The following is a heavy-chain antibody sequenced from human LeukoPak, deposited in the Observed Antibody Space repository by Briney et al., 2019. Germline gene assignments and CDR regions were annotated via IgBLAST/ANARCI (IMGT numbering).Heavy chain of an antibody. CDR3: ARERHGGLDI. Sequence: SETLSLTCTVSGGSIRNYDWNWIRQPPGKGLERIGYIYYSGSTNYNPSLKSRVTISVDTSKNQFSLKLSSVTAADTAVYYCARERHGGLDIWGQGTMVTVSS. J-gene: IGHJ3*02. CDR2: IYYSGST. D-gene: IGHD3-10*01. CDR1: GGSIRNYD. V-gene: IGHV4-59*01.